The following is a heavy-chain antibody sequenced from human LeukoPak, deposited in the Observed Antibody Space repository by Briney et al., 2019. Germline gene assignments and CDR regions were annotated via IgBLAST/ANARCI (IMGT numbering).Heavy chain of an antibody. Sequence: GASVKVSCKASGYTFTGYYMHWVRQAPGQGLEWMGWINPNSGGTNYAQKFQGRVTMTRDTSISTAYMELSRLRSDDTAVYYCARDAGGKWELLYFDYWGQGTLVTVSS. CDR1: GYTFTGYY. CDR3: ARDAGGKWELLYFDY. V-gene: IGHV1-2*02. CDR2: INPNSGGT. D-gene: IGHD1-26*01. J-gene: IGHJ4*02.